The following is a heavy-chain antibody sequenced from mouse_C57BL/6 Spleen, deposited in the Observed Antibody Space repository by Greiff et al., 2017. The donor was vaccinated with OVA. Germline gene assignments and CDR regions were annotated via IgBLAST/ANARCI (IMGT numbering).Heavy chain of an antibody. CDR3: AKNMGTAQASFYAMDY. J-gene: IGHJ4*01. CDR2: IWRGGST. V-gene: IGHV2-5*01. D-gene: IGHD3-2*02. CDR1: GFSLTSYG. Sequence: VKLQQSGPGLVQPSQSLSITCTVSGFSLTSYGVHWVRQSPGKGLEWLGVIWRGGSTDYNAAFMSRLSITKDNSKSQVFFKMNSLQADDTAIYYCAKNMGTAQASFYAMDYWGQGTSVTVSS.